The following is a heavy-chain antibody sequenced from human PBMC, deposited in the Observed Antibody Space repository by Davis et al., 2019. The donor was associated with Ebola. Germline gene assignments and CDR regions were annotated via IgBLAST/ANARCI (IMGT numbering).Heavy chain of an antibody. CDR3: TTEDIVVVVAAIAGELDY. Sequence: GESLKISCAASGFTFSSYWMSWVRQAPGKGLEWVGRIKSKTNGGTTDYAAPVKGRFTISRDDSKNTLYLQMNSLKTEDTAVYYCTTEDIVVVVAAIAGELDYWGQGTLVTVSS. CDR1: GFTFSSYW. D-gene: IGHD2-15*01. V-gene: IGHV3-15*01. CDR2: IKSKTNGGTT. J-gene: IGHJ4*02.